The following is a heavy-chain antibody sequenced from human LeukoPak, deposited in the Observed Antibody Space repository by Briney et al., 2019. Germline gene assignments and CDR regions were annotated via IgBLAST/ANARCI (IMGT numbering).Heavy chain of an antibody. J-gene: IGHJ4*02. CDR1: GYTFTSYA. CDR3: ARSILRPLPPAGYYLDY. CDR2: INAGNGNT. V-gene: IGHV1-3*01. D-gene: IGHD3-3*01. Sequence: ASVKVSCKASGYTFTSYAMHWVRQAPGQRLEWMGWINAGNGNTKYSQKFQGRVTITRDTSASTAYMELSSLRSEDTAVYYCARSILRPLPPAGYYLDYWGQGTLVTVSS.